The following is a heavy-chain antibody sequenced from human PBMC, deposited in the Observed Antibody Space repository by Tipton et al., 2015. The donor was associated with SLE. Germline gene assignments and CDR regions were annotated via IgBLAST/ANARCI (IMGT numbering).Heavy chain of an antibody. CDR1: GFNFSTYT. Sequence: GSLRLSCAASGFNFSTYTINWVRQAPGKGLEWVSSISSTSRYIYYADSVKGRFTISRDNAKNSLSLQMNSLRSEDTAVYFCVREGGGPYGGNFDYWAQGTLVTISS. D-gene: IGHD4-23*01. CDR2: ISSTSRYI. J-gene: IGHJ4*02. V-gene: IGHV3-21*01. CDR3: VREGGGPYGGNFDY.